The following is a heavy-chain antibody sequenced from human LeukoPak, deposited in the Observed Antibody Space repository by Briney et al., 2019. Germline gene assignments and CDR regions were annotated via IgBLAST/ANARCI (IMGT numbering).Heavy chain of an antibody. D-gene: IGHD3-3*01. CDR3: ARRAPSGFYDS. Sequence: SETLSLTCTVSGGSISSYYWSWIRQPPGKGLEWIGYIYYSGSTNYNPSLKSRVTISLDTSKSQLSVKLTSVTAAETAVYYCARRAPSGFYDSWGQGTLVTVSS. CDR1: GGSISSYY. V-gene: IGHV4-59*01. J-gene: IGHJ5*01. CDR2: IYYSGST.